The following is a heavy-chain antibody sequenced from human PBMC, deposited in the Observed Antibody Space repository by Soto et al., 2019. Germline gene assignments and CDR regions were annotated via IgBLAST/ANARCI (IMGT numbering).Heavy chain of an antibody. CDR3: AREGYCSGGSCSLYYYYGMDV. CDR2: IYYSGST. Sequence: SETLSLTCTVSGGSISSGDYYWSWIRQPPGKGLEWIGYIYYSGSTYYNPSLKSRVTISVDTSKNQFSLKLSSVTAADTAVYYCAREGYCSGGSCSLYYYYGMDVWGQGTTVTVSS. V-gene: IGHV4-30-4*01. J-gene: IGHJ6*02. CDR1: GGSISSGDYY. D-gene: IGHD2-15*01.